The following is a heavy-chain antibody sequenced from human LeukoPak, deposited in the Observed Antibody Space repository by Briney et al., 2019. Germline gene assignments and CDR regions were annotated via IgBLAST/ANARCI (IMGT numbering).Heavy chain of an antibody. D-gene: IGHD4-17*01. J-gene: IGHJ4*02. CDR2: INHSGST. CDR1: GGSFSGYY. V-gene: IGHV4-34*01. Sequence: SETLSLTCAVYGGSFSGYYWSWIRQPPGKGLEWIGEINHSGSTYYNPSLKSRVTISVDTSKNQFSLKLSSVTAADTAVYYCARGDYGDNGGGFDYWGQGTLVTVSS. CDR3: ARGDYGDNGGGFDY.